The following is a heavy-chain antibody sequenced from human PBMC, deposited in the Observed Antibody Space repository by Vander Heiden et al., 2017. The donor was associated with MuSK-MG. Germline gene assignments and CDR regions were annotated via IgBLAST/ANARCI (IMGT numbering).Heavy chain of an antibody. Sequence: ELQLVASGGGLVQPGGSLRLSCAASRFTFSSYSMNWVRQAPGKGLEWVSSISSSSSYIYYADSVKGRFTISRDNAKNSLYLQMNSLRAEDTAVYYCAREGITIFGVVDYWGQGTLVTVSS. CDR2: ISSSSSYI. CDR3: AREGITIFGVVDY. CDR1: RFTFSSYS. J-gene: IGHJ4*02. D-gene: IGHD3-3*01. V-gene: IGHV3-21*01.